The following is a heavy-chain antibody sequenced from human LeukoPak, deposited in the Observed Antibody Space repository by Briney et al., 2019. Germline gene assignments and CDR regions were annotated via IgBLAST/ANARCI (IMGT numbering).Heavy chain of an antibody. CDR3: AKNALAGQAYYHQ. D-gene: IGHD2-8*01. CDR2: ISGDGVYT. Sequence: GGSLRLSCAASGFPFSTDAMTWVRQAPGKGLEWVSAISGDGVYTYYTDSVKGRFTASRDNSKNTLYLQMNSLRAEDTAVYFCAKNALAGQAYYHQWGQGTPVTVSS. J-gene: IGHJ4*02. V-gene: IGHV3-23*01. CDR1: GFPFSTDA.